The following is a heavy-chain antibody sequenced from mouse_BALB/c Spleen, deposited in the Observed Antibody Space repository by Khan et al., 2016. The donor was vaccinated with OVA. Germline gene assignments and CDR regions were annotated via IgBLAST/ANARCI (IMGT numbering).Heavy chain of an antibody. CDR2: IYPTYVDT. CDR1: GYTFTSYY. Sequence: QVQLQQSGPELVKPGASVRISCKASGYTFTSYYIHWVRQRPGQGLEWIGWIYPTYVDTKYNEKFKGKVTLTADNYSSAHYMQFSSLASKDLAVCFCASWDSGTLFYYWRQGTT. CDR3: ASWDSGTLFYY. D-gene: IGHD4-1*01. J-gene: IGHJ2*01. V-gene: IGHV1S56*01.